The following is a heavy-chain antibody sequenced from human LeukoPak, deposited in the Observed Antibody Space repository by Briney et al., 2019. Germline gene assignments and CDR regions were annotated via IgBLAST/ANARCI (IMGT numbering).Heavy chain of an antibody. CDR2: INPSGGST. V-gene: IGHV1-46*01. Sequence: ASVKVSCKASGYTFTSYYMHWVRQAPGRGLEWMGIINPSGGSTSYAQKFQGRVTMTRDTSTSTVYMELSSLRSEDTAVYYCARDLSNVGATGGVDYWGQGTLVTVSS. CDR1: GYTFTSYY. J-gene: IGHJ4*02. D-gene: IGHD1-26*01. CDR3: ARDLSNVGATGGVDY.